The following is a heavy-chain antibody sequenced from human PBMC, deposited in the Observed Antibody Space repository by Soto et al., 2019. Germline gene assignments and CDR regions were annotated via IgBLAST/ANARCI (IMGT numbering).Heavy chain of an antibody. V-gene: IGHV1-69*13. CDR3: ERAITVKGYYYGMDV. CDR1: VGTFSSYA. D-gene: IGHD4-4*01. Sequence: SVKVSCKASVGTFSSYAISWVRQAPGQGIEWMGGIIPIFGTANYAQKFQGRVTITADESTSTAYMELSSLRSEDTAVYYCERAITVKGYYYGMDVWGQGTTVTVSS. CDR2: IIPIFGTA. J-gene: IGHJ6*02.